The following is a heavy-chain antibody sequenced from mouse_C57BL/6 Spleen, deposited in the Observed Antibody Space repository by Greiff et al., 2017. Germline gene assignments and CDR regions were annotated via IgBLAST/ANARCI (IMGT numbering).Heavy chain of an antibody. V-gene: IGHV1-59*01. CDR3: ATYYYGSNWYYDV. CDR2: IDPSDSYT. J-gene: IGHJ1*03. CDR1: GYTFTSYW. Sequence: QVQLQQPGAELVRPGTSVKLSCKASGYTFTSYWMPWVKQRPGQGLEWIGVIDPSDSYTNYNQKFKGKATLTGDTSSSTAYMQLSSLTSEDSAVYYCATYYYGSNWYYDVWGTGTTVTVSS. D-gene: IGHD1-1*01.